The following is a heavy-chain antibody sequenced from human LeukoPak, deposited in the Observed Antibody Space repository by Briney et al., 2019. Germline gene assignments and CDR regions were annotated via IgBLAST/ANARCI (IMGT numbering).Heavy chain of an antibody. J-gene: IGHJ4*02. Sequence: GGSLRLSCAASGFTFSSYAMSWVRQAPGKGLEWVSAIYSGGSTYYADSVKGRFTISRDNSKNTLYLQMNSLRAEDTAVYYCARGLYYFDTSGYLYYWGQGTLVTVSS. CDR1: GFTFSSYA. D-gene: IGHD3-22*01. CDR2: IYSGGST. V-gene: IGHV3-53*01. CDR3: ARGLYYFDTSGYLYY.